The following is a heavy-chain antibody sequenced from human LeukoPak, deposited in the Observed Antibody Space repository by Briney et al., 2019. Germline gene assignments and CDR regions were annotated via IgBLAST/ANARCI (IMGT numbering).Heavy chain of an antibody. Sequence: GGTLRLSCAASGFTFSNYGMHWVRQAPGKGLEWLSYISTSSSYIYYADSVKGRFTVSRDNAMNSLFLQMNSLIAEDTAVYYCARVGIRFLEQYYFDYWGQGTLVTVSS. D-gene: IGHD3-3*01. CDR1: GFTFSNYG. V-gene: IGHV3-21*01. J-gene: IGHJ4*02. CDR3: ARVGIRFLEQYYFDY. CDR2: ISTSSSYI.